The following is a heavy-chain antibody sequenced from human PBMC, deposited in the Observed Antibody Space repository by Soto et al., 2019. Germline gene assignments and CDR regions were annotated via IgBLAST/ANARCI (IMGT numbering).Heavy chain of an antibody. Sequence: PSETLSLTCTVSGGSISSYYWSWIRQPPGKGLEWIGYIYYSGSTNYNPSLKSRVILSLDTSTSEVSLSLTSVTAADAAVYFCARFSPPRKSYDSNPGWLDPWGQGIMVTVS. CDR3: ARFSPPRKSYDSNPGWLDP. J-gene: IGHJ5*02. D-gene: IGHD3-22*01. V-gene: IGHV4-59*01. CDR2: IYYSGST. CDR1: GGSISSYY.